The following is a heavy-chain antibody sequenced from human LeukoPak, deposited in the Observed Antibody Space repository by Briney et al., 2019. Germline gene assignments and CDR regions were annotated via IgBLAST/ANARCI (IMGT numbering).Heavy chain of an antibody. CDR2: IYYSVST. CDR1: GGSISSGDYY. J-gene: IGHJ4*02. CDR3: ARVKDIVVVPAARPFDY. Sequence: SQTLSLTCTVSGGSISSGDYYWSWIRQPPGKGLVWNGYIYYSVSTYYNPSLKSRVTISVDTSKNQFSLKLSSVTAADTAVYYCARVKDIVVVPAARPFDYWGQGALVTVSS. D-gene: IGHD2-2*01. V-gene: IGHV4-30-4*01.